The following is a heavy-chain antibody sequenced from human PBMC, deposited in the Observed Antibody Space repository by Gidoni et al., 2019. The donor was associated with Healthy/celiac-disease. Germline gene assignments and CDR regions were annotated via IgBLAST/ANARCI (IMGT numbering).Heavy chain of an antibody. J-gene: IGHJ4*02. V-gene: IGHV3-23*01. D-gene: IGHD2-2*02. CDR3: AKGADIVVVPAAIDDY. CDR1: GFTFRSYA. Sequence: EVQLLESGGGLVQPGGSLRPSCAASGFTFRSYAMSWVRQAPGKGREWVSAISGSGGSTYYADSVKGRFTISRDNSKNTLYLQMNSLRAEDTAVYYCAKGADIVVVPAAIDDYWGQGTLVTVSS. CDR2: ISGSGGST.